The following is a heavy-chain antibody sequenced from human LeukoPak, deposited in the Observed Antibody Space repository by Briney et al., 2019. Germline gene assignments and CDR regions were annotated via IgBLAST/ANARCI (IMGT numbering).Heavy chain of an antibody. D-gene: IGHD3-3*01. Sequence: GGSLRLSCAASGFTFSSYSMNWDRQAPGKGLEWVSSISSSSSYIYYADSVEGRFTISRDNAKNSLYLQMNSLRAEDTAVYYCARAFIGAKSDFWSGYYFYWGQGTLVTVSS. J-gene: IGHJ4*02. CDR3: ARAFIGAKSDFWSGYYFY. V-gene: IGHV3-21*01. CDR1: GFTFSSYS. CDR2: ISSSSSYI.